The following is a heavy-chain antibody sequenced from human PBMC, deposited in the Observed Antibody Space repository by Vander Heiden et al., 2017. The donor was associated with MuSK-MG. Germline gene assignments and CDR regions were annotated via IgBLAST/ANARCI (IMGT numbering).Heavy chain of an antibody. Sequence: QITLKESGPTLVTPTQTLTLTCTFSGFSLSSSGVGGGWIRQPPGKALEWLALIYWDDDKRYRTSLKIRRTITKDTSKNQVVRTVTNMDTVETATYYCAHRPPVPERVTLNGAFDIWGQGTMVTVSS. J-gene: IGHJ3*02. D-gene: IGHD2-2*01. V-gene: IGHV2-5*02. CDR3: AHRPPVPERVTLNGAFDI. CDR2: IYWDDDK. CDR1: GFSLSSSGVG.